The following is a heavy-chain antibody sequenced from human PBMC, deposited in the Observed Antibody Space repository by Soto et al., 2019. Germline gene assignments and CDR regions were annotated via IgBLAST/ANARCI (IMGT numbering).Heavy chain of an antibody. J-gene: IGHJ4*02. Sequence: QVQLQESGPGLVTPSETLSLTCTVSGTFVTSGSYYWSWLRQPPGKALEWIGNIYYSGRTNYNPSFKSRVTRSLDKSYKPFSLELNSVTAADTAVYYCARDADRTSRLKGGVDYWGQGALVTVA. CDR1: GTFVTSGSYY. CDR2: IYYSGRT. D-gene: IGHD2-2*01. CDR3: ARDADRTSRLKGGVDY. V-gene: IGHV4-61*01.